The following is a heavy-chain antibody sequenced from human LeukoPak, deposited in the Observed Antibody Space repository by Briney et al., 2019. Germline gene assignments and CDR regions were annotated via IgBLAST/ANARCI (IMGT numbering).Heavy chain of an antibody. CDR1: GFTFSSYA. V-gene: IGHV3-23*01. D-gene: IGHD1-26*01. CDR3: AKEGIPPIGVGATNFDY. J-gene: IGHJ4*02. Sequence: GGSLRLSCAASGFTFSSYAMSWVRQAPGKGLEWVSAISGSGGSTYYADSVKGRFTISRDNSKNTLYLQMNSLRAEDTAVYYCAKEGIPPIGVGATNFDYWGQGTLVTVSS. CDR2: ISGSGGST.